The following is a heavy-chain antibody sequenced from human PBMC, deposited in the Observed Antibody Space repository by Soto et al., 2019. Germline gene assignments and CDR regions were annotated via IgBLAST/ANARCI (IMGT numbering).Heavy chain of an antibody. CDR3: ARDGTRYSSGLTWFDP. Sequence: PGGSLRLSCAASGFTFSSYAMHWVRQAPGKGLEWVAVISYDGSNKYYADSVKGRFTISRDNSKNTLYLQMNSLRAEDTAVYYCARDGTRYSSGLTWFDPWGQGTLVTVSS. CDR1: GFTFSSYA. J-gene: IGHJ5*02. CDR2: ISYDGSNK. D-gene: IGHD6-19*01. V-gene: IGHV3-30-3*01.